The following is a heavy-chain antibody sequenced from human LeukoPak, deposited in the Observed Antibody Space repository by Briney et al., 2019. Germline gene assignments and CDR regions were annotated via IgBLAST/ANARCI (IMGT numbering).Heavy chain of an antibody. Sequence: SETLSLTCTVSGGSISSYYWSWIRQPAGKGLEWIGRIYPSGSTNYNPSLKSRVTMSVDTSKNQFSLRLSSVTAADTAVYYCAREVESQGRSLDIWGQGTMVTVSS. CDR3: AREVESQGRSLDI. CDR1: GGSISSYY. J-gene: IGHJ3*02. D-gene: IGHD3-3*01. CDR2: IYPSGST. V-gene: IGHV4-4*07.